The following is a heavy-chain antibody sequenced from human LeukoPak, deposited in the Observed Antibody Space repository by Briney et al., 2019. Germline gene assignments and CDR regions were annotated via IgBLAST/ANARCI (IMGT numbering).Heavy chain of an antibody. Sequence: GGSLRLSCAASGFTFSSYSMNWVRQAPGKGLEWVSSISSSSSYIYYADSVKGRFTISRDNAKNSLYLQMNRLRAEDTAVYYCARDKTYYYDSSGYWGYYYGMDVWGQGTTVTVSS. CDR1: GFTFSSYS. CDR2: ISSSSSYI. V-gene: IGHV3-21*01. J-gene: IGHJ6*02. CDR3: ARDKTYYYDSSGYWGYYYGMDV. D-gene: IGHD3-22*01.